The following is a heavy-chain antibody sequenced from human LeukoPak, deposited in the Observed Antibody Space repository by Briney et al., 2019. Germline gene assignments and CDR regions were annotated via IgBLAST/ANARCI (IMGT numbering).Heavy chain of an antibody. Sequence: GGSLRLSCAASGFTVSSNYMSWVRQAPGKGLEWVSVIYSGGSTYYADSVKGRFTISRDNSKNTLYLQMNSLRAEDTAVYYCAKSSGSETFDYWGQGTLVTVSS. J-gene: IGHJ4*02. CDR3: AKSSGSETFDY. CDR1: GFTVSSNY. V-gene: IGHV3-53*01. CDR2: IYSGGST. D-gene: IGHD3-10*01.